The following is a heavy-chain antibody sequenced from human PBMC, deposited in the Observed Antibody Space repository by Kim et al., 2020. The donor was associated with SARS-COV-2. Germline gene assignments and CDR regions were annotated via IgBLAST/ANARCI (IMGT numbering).Heavy chain of an antibody. CDR3: ARVFDSSGGYSYGWVY. V-gene: IGHV1-18*01. J-gene: IGHJ4*02. CDR1: GYTFTSYG. Sequence: ASVKVSCKASGYTFTSYGISWVRQAPGQGLEWMGWISAYNGNTNYAQKLQGRVTMTTDTSTSTAYMELRSLRSDDTAVYYCARVFDSSGGYSYGWVYWGQGTLVTVSS. D-gene: IGHD5-18*01. CDR2: ISAYNGNT.